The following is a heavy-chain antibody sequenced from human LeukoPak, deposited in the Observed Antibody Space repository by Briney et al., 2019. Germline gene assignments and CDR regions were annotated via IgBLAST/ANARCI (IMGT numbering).Heavy chain of an antibody. D-gene: IGHD3-16*01. CDR2: ITPRDGST. J-gene: IGHJ4*02. CDR3: AREGGELGYFDS. CDR1: GYMFTRHY. V-gene: IGHV1-46*01. Sequence: GASVKVSCTATGYMFTRHYIHWVRQVPGQGLEWMGIITPRDGSTNYAQKFQGRVTMTTDASTNTVYMEFRSLRCEDTAVYYCAREGGELGYFDSWGQGTLVTVSS.